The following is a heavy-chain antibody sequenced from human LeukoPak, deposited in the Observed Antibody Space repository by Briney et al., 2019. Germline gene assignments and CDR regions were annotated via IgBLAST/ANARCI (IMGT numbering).Heavy chain of an antibody. D-gene: IGHD3-22*01. CDR1: GYTFISYG. V-gene: IGHV1-18*01. CDR3: ARDRGYYSAGAFDI. Sequence: GASVKVSCKASGYTFISYGISWVRQAPGQGREWMGWISAYNGNTNYAQKLQGRVTMTTDTSTSTAYMELRGLRSDARAVYYGARDRGYYSAGAFDIWGQGTMVTVSS. CDR2: ISAYNGNT. J-gene: IGHJ3*02.